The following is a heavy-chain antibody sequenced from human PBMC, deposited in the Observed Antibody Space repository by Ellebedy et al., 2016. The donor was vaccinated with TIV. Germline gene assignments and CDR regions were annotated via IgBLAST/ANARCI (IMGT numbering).Heavy chain of an antibody. Sequence: MPSETLSLTCTVSGGSISSSSYYWGWIRQPPGKGLEWIGYIYYSGSTYYNPSLKSRVTISVDTSKNQFSLKLSSVTAADTAVYYCARQGHSSGWYVGEYYFDYWGQGTLVTVSS. CDR2: IYYSGST. CDR1: GGSISSSSYY. J-gene: IGHJ4*02. V-gene: IGHV4-39*01. D-gene: IGHD6-19*01. CDR3: ARQGHSSGWYVGEYYFDY.